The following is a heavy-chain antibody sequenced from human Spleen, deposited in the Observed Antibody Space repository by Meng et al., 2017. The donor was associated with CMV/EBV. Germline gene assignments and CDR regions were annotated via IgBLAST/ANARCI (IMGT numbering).Heavy chain of an antibody. CDR1: GYTFTSYY. V-gene: IGHV1-46*01. J-gene: IGHJ3*02. D-gene: IGHD3-22*01. CDR3: ARSMAITMIVVVIQQGTHDAFDI. Sequence: ASVKVSCKASGYTFTSYYMHWVRQAPGQGLEWMGIINPSGGSTSYAQKFQGRVTMTRDTSISTAYMELSRLRSDDTAVYYCARSMAITMIVVVIQQGTHDAFDIWGQGTMVTVSS. CDR2: INPSGGST.